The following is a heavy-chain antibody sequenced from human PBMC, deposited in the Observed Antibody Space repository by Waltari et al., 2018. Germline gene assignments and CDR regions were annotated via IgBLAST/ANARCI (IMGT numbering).Heavy chain of an antibody. CDR2: ISYRGAT. D-gene: IGHD2-21*01. V-gene: IGHV4-39*01. CDR3: ARQGYCGGDCYSDT. J-gene: IGHJ5*02. CDR1: GDSLPSHIYY. Sequence: QLQLQESGPGLVTPSETLSLTCTVSGDSLPSHIYYWGWIRRPPGKGLEWIATISYRGATYYSPSLKSRVTISIDTSKNQFSLKVTSVTAADTAVYYCARQGYCGGDCYSDTWGQGTLVTVSP.